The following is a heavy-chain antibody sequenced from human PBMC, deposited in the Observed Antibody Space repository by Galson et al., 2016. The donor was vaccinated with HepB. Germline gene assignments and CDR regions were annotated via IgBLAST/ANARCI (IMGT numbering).Heavy chain of an antibody. CDR3: ARETEFRRITIVGDAFDI. V-gene: IGHV4-59*01. D-gene: IGHD3-9*01. CDR1: GGSISRYY. J-gene: IGHJ3*02. Sequence: LSLTCTVSGGSISRYYWSWIRQPPGKGLEWIGYVYDSGSTEYNPSLKSRVTISVDTSKNQFSLKLGSVTAADTAVYYCARETEFRRITIVGDAFDIWGQGKTVIVSS. CDR2: VYDSGST.